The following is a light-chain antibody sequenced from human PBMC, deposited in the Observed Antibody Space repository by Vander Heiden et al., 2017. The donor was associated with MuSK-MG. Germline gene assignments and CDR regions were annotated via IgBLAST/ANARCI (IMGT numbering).Light chain of an antibody. CDR1: SSNSGSNT. J-gene: IGLJ3*02. CDR2: SNN. Sequence: QSALTQPPSASGTPGQRVTISCSGSSSNSGSNTVNWYQQLPGTAPKLLIYSNNQRHSGVPDRFSGSKSGTSASMAISGLQSEDEADYYCAAWDDSLNGWVFGGGTKLTVL. V-gene: IGLV1-44*01. CDR3: AAWDDSLNGWV.